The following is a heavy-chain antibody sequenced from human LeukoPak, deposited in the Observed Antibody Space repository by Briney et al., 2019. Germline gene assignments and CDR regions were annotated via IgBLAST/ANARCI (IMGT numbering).Heavy chain of an antibody. CDR2: IRYDGSNK. J-gene: IGHJ4*02. V-gene: IGHV3-30*02. D-gene: IGHD5-18*01. CDR3: AKDGDHQSKLGIQLWPSAGDY. Sequence: PGGSLRLSCAASGFTFSSYGMHWVRQAPGKGLEWVAFIRYDGSNKYYADSVKGRFTISRDNSKNTLYLQMNSLRAEDTAVYYCAKDGDHQSKLGIQLWPSAGDYWGQGTLVTVSS. CDR1: GFTFSSYG.